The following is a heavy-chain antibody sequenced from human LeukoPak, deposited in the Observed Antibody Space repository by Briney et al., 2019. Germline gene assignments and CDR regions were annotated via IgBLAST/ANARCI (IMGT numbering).Heavy chain of an antibody. CDR2: IYYSGST. J-gene: IGHJ6*02. D-gene: IGHD5-18*01. V-gene: IGHV4-59*01. Sequence: SETLSLTCTVSGGSISSYYWSWIRQPPGKGLEWIGYIYYSGSTNYNPSLESRVTISVDTSKNQFSLKLSSVTAADTAVYYCARVSGYSYGNSYYYYYGMDVWGQGTTVTVSS. CDR1: GGSISSYY. CDR3: ARVSGYSYGNSYYYYYGMDV.